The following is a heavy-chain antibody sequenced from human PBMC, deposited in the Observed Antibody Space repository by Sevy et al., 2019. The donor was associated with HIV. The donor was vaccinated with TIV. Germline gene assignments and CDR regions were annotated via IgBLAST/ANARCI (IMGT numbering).Heavy chain of an antibody. CDR2: SYYTGST. D-gene: IGHD1-1*01. J-gene: IGHJ6*02. CDR3: VKMETVHYYGMDV. V-gene: IGHV4-39*02. CDR1: GGSMSSSYY. Sequence: SETLSLTCNVSGGSMSSSYYWGWVRQAPGKGLVWIGSSYYTGSTYYRPSLKSRVTVTVDRSKNLLSLRLSSVTAADTALYYCVKMETVHYYGMDVWGQGIMVTVSS.